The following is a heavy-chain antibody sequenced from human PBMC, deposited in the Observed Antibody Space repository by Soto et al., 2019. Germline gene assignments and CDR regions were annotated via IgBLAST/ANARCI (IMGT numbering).Heavy chain of an antibody. V-gene: IGHV4-30-4*01. CDR1: GDSISTYDYY. J-gene: IGHJ4*02. Sequence: PSETLSLTCTVSGDSISTYDYYWSWFRQPPGGGLQWIGYIYYSGTTYYNPSLKSRVTLSMDTSKNQLSLRLNSVTAADTAVYYCARGIGVFDSWGQGTLVTVSS. D-gene: IGHD3-10*01. CDR2: IYYSGTT. CDR3: ARGIGVFDS.